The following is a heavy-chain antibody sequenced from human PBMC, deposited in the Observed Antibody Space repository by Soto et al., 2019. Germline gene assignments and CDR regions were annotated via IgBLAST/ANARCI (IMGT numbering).Heavy chain of an antibody. CDR3: AREGPTEDAFDI. V-gene: IGHV1-69*13. Sequence: GASVKVSCKASGGTFSSYAISWVRQAPGQGLEWMGGIIPIFGTANYAQKFQGRVTITADESTSTAYMELSSLRSEDTAVYYCAREGPTEDAFDIWGQGTMVTVSS. CDR1: GGTFSSYA. CDR2: IIPIFGTA. J-gene: IGHJ3*02. D-gene: IGHD1-26*01.